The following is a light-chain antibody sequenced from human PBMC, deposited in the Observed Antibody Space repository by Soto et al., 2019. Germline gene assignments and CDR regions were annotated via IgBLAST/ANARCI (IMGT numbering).Light chain of an antibody. Sequence: DTQMTQSPSTVSASVGDRVTITCRASRILGAWVAWYQHKPGNAPRLLIKDASRLETGVPLRFSGSGSGTEYSLIISSLQPDDFATYYCQEYNSWTFGQGTKVEVK. CDR2: DAS. CDR1: RILGAW. CDR3: QEYNSWT. J-gene: IGKJ1*01. V-gene: IGKV1-5*01.